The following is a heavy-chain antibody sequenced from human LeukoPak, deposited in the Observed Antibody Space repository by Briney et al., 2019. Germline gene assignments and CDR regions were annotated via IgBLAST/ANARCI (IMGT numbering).Heavy chain of an antibody. CDR1: GFTVSSNY. D-gene: IGHD6-13*01. CDR3: ARGSSSWNFDY. Sequence: GGSLRLSCAASGFTVSSNYMSWVRRAPGKGLEWVSVIYSGGSTYYADSVKGRFTISRHNSKNTLYLQMNSLRAEDTAVYYCARGSSSWNFDYWGQGTLVTVSS. CDR2: IYSGGST. J-gene: IGHJ4*02. V-gene: IGHV3-53*04.